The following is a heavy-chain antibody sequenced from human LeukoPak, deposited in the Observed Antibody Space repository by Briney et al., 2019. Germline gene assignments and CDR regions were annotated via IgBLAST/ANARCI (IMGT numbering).Heavy chain of an antibody. CDR1: GFTYSSYW. D-gene: IGHD6-13*01. CDR3: ARGGIAGGD. Sequence: GGSLRLSCAASGFTYSSYWMRWVRQAPGRGLEWVANIKQEGSEKYYVDSVKGRFTIARNNAKNSLYLQMNSLRAEDTAVYYCARGGIAGGDWGQGTLVTVSS. V-gene: IGHV3-7*01. CDR2: IKQEGSEK. J-gene: IGHJ4*02.